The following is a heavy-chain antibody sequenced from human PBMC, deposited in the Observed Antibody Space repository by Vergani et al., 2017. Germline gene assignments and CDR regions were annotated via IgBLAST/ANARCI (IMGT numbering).Heavy chain of an antibody. V-gene: IGHV1-3*02. CDR3: ARSDDYGDFFDY. Sequence: QVQLVQSGAEVKKPGASVKVSCKASGYTFTSYAMHWVRQAPGQRLEWMGWSNAGNGNTKYSQEFRGRVTITRDTSASTAYMELSRLRSEDMAVYYCARSDDYGDFFDYWGQGTLVTVSS. CDR1: GYTFTSYA. D-gene: IGHD4-17*01. J-gene: IGHJ4*02. CDR2: SNAGNGNT.